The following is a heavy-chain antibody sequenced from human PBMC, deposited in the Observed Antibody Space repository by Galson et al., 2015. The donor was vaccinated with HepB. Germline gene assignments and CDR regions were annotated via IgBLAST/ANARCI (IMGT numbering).Heavy chain of an antibody. D-gene: IGHD2-2*01. V-gene: IGHV1-46*04. J-gene: IGHJ5*02. CDR1: GYTFTSYY. CDR2: INPSGGST. Sequence: SVKVSCKASGYTFTSYYMHWVRQAPGQGLEWMGIINPSGGSTSYAQKSQGRVTMTRDTSTSTVYMELSSLRSEDTAVYYCARDLPHCSSTSCYGSWFDPWGQGTLVTVSS. CDR3: ARDLPHCSSTSCYGSWFDP.